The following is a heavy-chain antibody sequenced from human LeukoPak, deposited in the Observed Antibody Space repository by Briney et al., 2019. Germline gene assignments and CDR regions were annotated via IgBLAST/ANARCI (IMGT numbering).Heavy chain of an antibody. CDR1: GFNFISYS. D-gene: IGHD3-22*01. CDR2: IRGSGVST. Sequence: GGSLRLSCAASGFNFISYSMSWVRQAPGKGLEWVSVIRGSGVSTYYADSVKGRFTISRDNAKNTLYLQMNGLRAEDTAVYYCSRSAYYDGSGNYYDYWGQGTLVTVSS. J-gene: IGHJ4*02. V-gene: IGHV3-23*01. CDR3: SRSAYYDGSGNYYDY.